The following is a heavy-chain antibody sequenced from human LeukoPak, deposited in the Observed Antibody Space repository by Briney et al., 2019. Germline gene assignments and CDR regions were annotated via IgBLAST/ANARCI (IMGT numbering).Heavy chain of an antibody. V-gene: IGHV3-64*01. CDR2: ISGNADST. CDR3: ARRVTYSGAYDY. CDR1: GFAFSSFS. Sequence: PGGSLRLSCSASGFAFSSFSMDWVRQAPGKGLEYVSGISGNADSTFYAKSVRGRFAISRDNSQNTMYLQMGSLRPEDMGLFYCARRVTYSGAYDYWGQGTLVTVSA. J-gene: IGHJ4*02. D-gene: IGHD1-26*01.